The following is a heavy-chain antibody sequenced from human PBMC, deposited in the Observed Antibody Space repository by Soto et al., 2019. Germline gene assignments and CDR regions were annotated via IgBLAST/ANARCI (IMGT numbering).Heavy chain of an antibody. J-gene: IGHJ4*02. CDR2: INAGNGNT. D-gene: IGHD5-18*01. CDR1: GYTFTSYA. Sequence: RASVKVSCKASGYTFTSYAMHWVRQAPGQRLEWMGWINAGNGNTKYSQKFQGRVTITRDTSASTAYMELSSLRSEDTAVYYCARSNTAMATGDFDYWGQGPLVTVSS. CDR3: ARSNTAMATGDFDY. V-gene: IGHV1-3*01.